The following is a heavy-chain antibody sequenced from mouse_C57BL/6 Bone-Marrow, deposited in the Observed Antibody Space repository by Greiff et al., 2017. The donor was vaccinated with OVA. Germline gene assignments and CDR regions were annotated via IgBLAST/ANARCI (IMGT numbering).Heavy chain of an antibody. CDR3: ARQDYGSSFWYFDV. D-gene: IGHD1-1*01. CDR2: ISSGGSYT. CDR1: GFTFSSYG. J-gene: IGHJ1*03. Sequence: EVKLVESGGDLVKPGGSLKLSCAASGFTFSSYGMSWVRQTPDKRLEWVATISSGGSYTYYPDSVKGRFTISRDNAKNTLYLHMSSLKSEDTAMYYCARQDYGSSFWYFDVWGTGTTVTVSS. V-gene: IGHV5-6*01.